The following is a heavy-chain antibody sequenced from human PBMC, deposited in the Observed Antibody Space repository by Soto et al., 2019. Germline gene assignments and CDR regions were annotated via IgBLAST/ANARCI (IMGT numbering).Heavy chain of an antibody. V-gene: IGHV4-30-4*01. CDR3: ARGRYCLTGRCFPNWFDS. D-gene: IGHD2-15*01. CDR2: IYKSATT. CDR1: GDSISTVDYF. J-gene: IGHJ5*01. Sequence: TLCLTCSVSGDSISTVDYFWAWIRQPPGQALEYIGYIYKSATTYYNPSFEGRVAISLDTSKSHFSLNVTSVTAADTAVYFCARGRYCLTGRCFPNWFDSWGQGTLVTVSS.